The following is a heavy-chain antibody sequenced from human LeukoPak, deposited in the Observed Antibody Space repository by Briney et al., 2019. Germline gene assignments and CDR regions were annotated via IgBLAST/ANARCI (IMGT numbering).Heavy chain of an antibody. CDR1: GGSISSYY. CDR3: ARHVCSSTSCYTYFDY. Sequence: SETLSFTCTVSGGSISSYYWSWIRQPPGKRLEWIGYIYTSGSTNYNPSLKSRVTISVDTSKNQFSLKLSSVTAADTAVYHCARHVCSSTSCYTYFDYWGQGTLVTVSS. V-gene: IGHV4-4*09. CDR2: IYTSGST. J-gene: IGHJ4*02. D-gene: IGHD2-2*02.